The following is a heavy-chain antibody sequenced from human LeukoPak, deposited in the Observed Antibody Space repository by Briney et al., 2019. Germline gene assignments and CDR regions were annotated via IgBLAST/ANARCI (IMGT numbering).Heavy chain of an antibody. CDR2: IYSGGST. J-gene: IGHJ4*02. CDR1: GFTVSSNY. D-gene: IGHD3-22*01. CDR3: ARGSSYYYDSSGQWDFDY. Sequence: GGSLRLSCAASGFTVSSNYMSWVRQAPGKGLEWVSVIYSGGSTYYADSVKGRFTISRDNSKNTLYLRMNSLRAEDTAVYYCARGSSYYYDSSGQWDFDYWGQGTLVTVSS. V-gene: IGHV3-66*01.